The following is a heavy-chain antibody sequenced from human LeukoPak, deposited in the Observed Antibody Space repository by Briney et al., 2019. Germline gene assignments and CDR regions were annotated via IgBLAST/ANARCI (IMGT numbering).Heavy chain of an antibody. Sequence: GGSLRLSCAASGFTFSNYGMHWVRQAPGKGLEWVANIKQDGSAKFYVDSVKGRFTISRDNAKNSLYLQMNSLRAEDTAVYYCARDRGHYDSSGLFDYWGQGTLVTVSP. D-gene: IGHD3-22*01. CDR2: IKQDGSAK. CDR1: GFTFSNYG. V-gene: IGHV3-7*03. CDR3: ARDRGHYDSSGLFDY. J-gene: IGHJ4*02.